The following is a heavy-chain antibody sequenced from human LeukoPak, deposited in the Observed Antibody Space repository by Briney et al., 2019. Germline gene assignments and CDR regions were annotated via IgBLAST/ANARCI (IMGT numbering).Heavy chain of an antibody. J-gene: IGHJ1*01. CDR1: GFTFSHFG. Sequence: TGGSLRLSCAASGFTFSHFGFHWVRQAPGKGLEWVAGIWSDGTNNYYGDSVKGRFIIYRDDSHNTVYLQMNSLRVQDTAIYYCAKDAQRGFDYSNSLEYWGQGSLVTVSS. CDR2: IWSDGTNN. D-gene: IGHD4-11*01. CDR3: AKDAQRGFDYSNSLEY. V-gene: IGHV3-33*06.